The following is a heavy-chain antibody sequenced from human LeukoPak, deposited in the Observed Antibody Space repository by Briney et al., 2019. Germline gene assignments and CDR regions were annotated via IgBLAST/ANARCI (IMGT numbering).Heavy chain of an antibody. Sequence: SETLSLTCTVSGGSISSYYWSWIRQPPGKGLEWIGYIYYSGSTNYNPSLKSRVTISVDTSKNQFSLKLSSVTAADTAVYHCARGTEMATIIGIFRAFDIWGQGTMVTVSS. D-gene: IGHD5-24*01. CDR1: GGSISSYY. J-gene: IGHJ3*02. CDR2: IYYSGST. V-gene: IGHV4-59*01. CDR3: ARGTEMATIIGIFRAFDI.